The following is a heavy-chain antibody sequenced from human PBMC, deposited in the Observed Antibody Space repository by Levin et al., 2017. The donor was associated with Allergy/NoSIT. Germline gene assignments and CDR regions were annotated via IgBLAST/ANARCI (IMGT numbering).Heavy chain of an antibody. D-gene: IGHD6-13*01. Sequence: GGSPRLSCAASGFNFGSFWMGWVRQAPGKGLEWVANIKQDGSEEYYVDSVRGRFTISRDNFKNSLYLQMNSLRADDTALYFCARIPDSSSWYFDLWGQGTLVTVSS. CDR2: IKQDGSEE. J-gene: IGHJ4*02. CDR1: GFNFGSFW. V-gene: IGHV3-7*05. CDR3: ARIPDSSSWYFDL.